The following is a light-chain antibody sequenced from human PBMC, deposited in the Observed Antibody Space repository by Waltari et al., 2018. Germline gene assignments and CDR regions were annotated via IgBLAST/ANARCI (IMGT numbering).Light chain of an antibody. V-gene: IGKV4-1*01. CDR3: QQYYNIPLT. CDR2: WAS. CDR1: QSVLASYNIKTY. Sequence: DIVMTQSPDSLAVSLGERATINCKSSQSVLASYNIKTYIAWDQQKPGQPPKLLINWASTRGSGVPDRFSGSGSGTDFTLTISSLQAEDVAVYYCQQYYNIPLTFGGGTKLEIK. J-gene: IGKJ4*01.